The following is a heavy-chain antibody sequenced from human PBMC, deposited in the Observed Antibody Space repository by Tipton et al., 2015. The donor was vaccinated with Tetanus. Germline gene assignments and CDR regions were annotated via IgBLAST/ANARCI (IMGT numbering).Heavy chain of an antibody. V-gene: IGHV3-33*01. D-gene: IGHD1-26*01. CDR3: ARPLGDSGSYIFDY. CDR2: IWYDGSNK. J-gene: IGHJ4*02. CDR1: GFTFSSYG. Sequence: SLRLSCAASGFTFSSYGMYWVRQAPGKGLEWVAVIWYDGSNKYYADSVKGRFTISRDNSKNTLYLQMNSLRAEDTAVYYCARPLGDSGSYIFDYWGQGTLLTVSS.